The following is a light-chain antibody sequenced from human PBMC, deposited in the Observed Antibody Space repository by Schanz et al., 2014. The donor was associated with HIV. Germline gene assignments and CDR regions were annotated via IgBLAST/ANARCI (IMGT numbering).Light chain of an antibody. J-gene: IGLJ3*02. CDR3: QTWDTGIRV. V-gene: IGLV4-69*02. Sequence: QLVLTQSPSASASLGASVKLTCPLDSGHRTYAIAWHQQQPEKGPRYLMNLNSDGSHSKGDGIPDRFSGSSSGAERYLTISSLQSEDEADYYCQTWDTGIRVFGGGTKLTVL. CDR1: SGHRTYA. CDR2: LNSDGSH.